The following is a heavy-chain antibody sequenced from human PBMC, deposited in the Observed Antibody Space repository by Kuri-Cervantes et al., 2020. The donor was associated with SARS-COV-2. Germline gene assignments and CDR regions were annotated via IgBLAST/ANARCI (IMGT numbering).Heavy chain of an antibody. CDR2: IYTSGST. D-gene: IGHD2-8*01. Sequence: GSLRLSCTVSGGSISSSSYYWGWIRQPPGKGLEWIGSIYTSGSTNYNPSLKSRVTISVDTSKNQFSLKLSSVTAADTAVYYCARGGEDCTNGVCSPGYYYYGMDFWGQGTTGTVSS. CDR1: GGSISSSSYY. V-gene: IGHV4-39*07. CDR3: ARGGEDCTNGVCSPGYYYYGMDF. J-gene: IGHJ6*02.